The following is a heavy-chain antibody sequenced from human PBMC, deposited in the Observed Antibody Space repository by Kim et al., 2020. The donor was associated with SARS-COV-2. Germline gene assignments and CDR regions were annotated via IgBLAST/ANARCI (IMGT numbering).Heavy chain of an antibody. CDR3: ARVWHY. J-gene: IGHJ4*02. Sequence: SETLSLTCSLSGGSFSGYLWSWIRQSPGKGLEVIGEINPSGSAKYHPSLSSRATISLDTSKNQFSLRLASVTAADTAVYFCARVWHYWGQGTLVTVSS. CDR2: INPSGSA. V-gene: IGHV4-34*01. CDR1: GGSFSGYL.